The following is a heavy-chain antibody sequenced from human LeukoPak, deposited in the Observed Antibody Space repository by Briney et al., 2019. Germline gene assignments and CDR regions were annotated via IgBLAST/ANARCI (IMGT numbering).Heavy chain of an antibody. V-gene: IGHV1-18*01. D-gene: IGHD6-13*01. CDR3: ARDLSYSSSSSGSD. Sequence: ASVKVSCKASGYTFTSYGISWVRQAPGQGLEWMGWISAYNGNTNYAQKLQGRVTMTTDTSTSTAYMELRSLRSDDTAVYYCARDLSYSSSSSGSDWGQGTLVTVSS. CDR2: ISAYNGNT. J-gene: IGHJ4*02. CDR1: GYTFTSYG.